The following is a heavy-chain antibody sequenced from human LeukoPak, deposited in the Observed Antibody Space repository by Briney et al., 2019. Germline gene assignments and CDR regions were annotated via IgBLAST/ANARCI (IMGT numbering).Heavy chain of an antibody. CDR3: AKRSGDY. D-gene: IGHD1-26*01. CDR1: GFTFSSYE. J-gene: IGHJ4*02. V-gene: IGHV3-23*01. CDR2: ISGSGGST. Sequence: PGGSLRLSCAASGFTFSSYEMNWVRQAPGKGLEWVSTISGSGGSTYYADSMKGRFIISRDNSKNTLYLQMNSLRADDTAVYYCAKRSGDYWGQGTLVTVSS.